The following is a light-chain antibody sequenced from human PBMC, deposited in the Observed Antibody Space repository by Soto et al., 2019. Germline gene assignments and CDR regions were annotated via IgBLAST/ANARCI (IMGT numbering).Light chain of an antibody. J-gene: IGKJ1*01. CDR1: QSVSSSS. V-gene: IGKV3D-20*01. CDR2: DAS. CDR3: HQYSNSPQT. Sequence: DIVLTQSPATLSLSPGERATLSCGASQSVSSSSLAWYQQKPGLAPRLLIYDASTRATGIPDRFSGSGSGTDFTLTISRLEPEDFAVYFCHQYSNSPQTFGQGTKVEIK.